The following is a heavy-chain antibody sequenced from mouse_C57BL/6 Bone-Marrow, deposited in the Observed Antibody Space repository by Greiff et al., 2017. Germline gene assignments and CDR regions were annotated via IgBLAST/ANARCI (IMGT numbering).Heavy chain of an antibody. Sequence: VQLQQPGAELVMPGASVKLSCKASGYTFTSYWMHWVKQRPGQGLEWIGEIDPSDSYTNYNQKFKGKSTLTVDKSSSTAYMQLSSLTSEDSAVYYCARLDDGYYFYFDYWGQGTTLTVSS. CDR1: GYTFTSYW. J-gene: IGHJ2*01. D-gene: IGHD2-3*01. CDR2: IDPSDSYT. V-gene: IGHV1-69*01. CDR3: ARLDDGYYFYFDY.